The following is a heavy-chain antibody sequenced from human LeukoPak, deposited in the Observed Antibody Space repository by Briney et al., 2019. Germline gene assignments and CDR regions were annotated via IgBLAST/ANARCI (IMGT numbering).Heavy chain of an antibody. J-gene: IGHJ4*02. D-gene: IGHD4-23*01. Sequence: GASVKVSCKASGGTFSSYTISWVRQAPGQGLEWRGRIIPILGIANYAQKFQGRVTITADQSTSTAYMELSSLRSEDTAVYYCARGPLFGATVVGLFDYWGQGTLVTVSP. CDR1: GGTFSSYT. CDR3: ARGPLFGATVVGLFDY. V-gene: IGHV1-69*02. CDR2: IIPILGIA.